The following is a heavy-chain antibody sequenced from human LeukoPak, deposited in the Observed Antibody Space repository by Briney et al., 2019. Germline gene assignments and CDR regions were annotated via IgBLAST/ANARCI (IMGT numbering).Heavy chain of an antibody. V-gene: IGHV3-30-3*01. J-gene: IGHJ5*02. CDR1: GFTFSSYP. Sequence: PGGSLRLSCAASGFTFSSYPLHWVRQAPGKGLEWVTLISYDGSKIYYADSVKGRFTISRDNSKNTLYLQMNSLRAEDTAVYYCARDSKAGHGDYEPWGQGTLVTVSS. CDR3: ARDSKAGHGDYEP. CDR2: ISYDGSKI. D-gene: IGHD4-17*01.